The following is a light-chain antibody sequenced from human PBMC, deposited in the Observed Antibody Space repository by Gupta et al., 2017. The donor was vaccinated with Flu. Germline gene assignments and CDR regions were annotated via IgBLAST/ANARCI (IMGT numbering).Light chain of an antibody. CDR2: GVT. J-gene: IGLJ2*01. Sequence: TSDVGNYHYVSWYQQHPGKALKLMIYGVTERPSGVPDRFSGSKSGNTASLTISGLQAEDEAFYYCCSYAGTFTFVFGGGTRLTVL. CDR1: TSDVGNYHY. V-gene: IGLV2-11*01. CDR3: CSYAGTFTFV.